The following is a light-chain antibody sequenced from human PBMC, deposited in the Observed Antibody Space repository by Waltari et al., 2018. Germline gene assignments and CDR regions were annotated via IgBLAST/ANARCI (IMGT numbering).Light chain of an antibody. CDR3: QQYRDYPLT. CDR2: DAS. V-gene: IGKV1-5*01. J-gene: IGKJ4*01. Sequence: DFQMTQSPSTLAASVGDRFTIACRASHSIDYWLAWYQQKPGKAPKLLIYDASNLDSGVPSRFSGSGSGTEFALTISSLQPDDFATYYCQQYRDYPLTFGGGTNLEIK. CDR1: HSIDYW.